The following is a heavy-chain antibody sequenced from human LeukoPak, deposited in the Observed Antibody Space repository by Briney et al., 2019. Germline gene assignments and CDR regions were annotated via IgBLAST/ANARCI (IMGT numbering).Heavy chain of an antibody. V-gene: IGHV1-46*01. CDR2: INPSGGST. J-gene: IGHJ5*02. CDR1: GYTFTSYY. CDR3: ARDLPRVVRGVLTNWFDP. D-gene: IGHD3-10*01. Sequence: GASVKVSCKASGYTFTSYYMHWVRQPPGQGLEWMGIINPSGGSTSYAQKFQGRVTMTRDTSTSTVYMELSSLRSEDTAIYYCARDLPRVVRGVLTNWFDPWGQGTLVTVSS.